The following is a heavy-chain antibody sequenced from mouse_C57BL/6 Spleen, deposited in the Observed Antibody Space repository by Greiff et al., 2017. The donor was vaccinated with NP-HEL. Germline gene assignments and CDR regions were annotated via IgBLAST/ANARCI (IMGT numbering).Heavy chain of an antibody. Sequence: QVHVKQPGAELVKPGASVKLSCKASGYTFTSYWMQWVKQRPGQGLEWIGEIDPSDSYTNYNQKFKGKATLTVDTSSSTAYMQLSSLTSEDSAVYYCARYGTRFAYWGQGTLVTVSA. CDR2: IDPSDSYT. CDR1: GYTFTSYW. J-gene: IGHJ3*01. CDR3: ARYGTRFAY. V-gene: IGHV1-50*01. D-gene: IGHD2-10*02.